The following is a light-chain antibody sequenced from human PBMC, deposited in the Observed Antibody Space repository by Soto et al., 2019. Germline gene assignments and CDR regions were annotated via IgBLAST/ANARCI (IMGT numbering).Light chain of an antibody. J-gene: IGLJ2*01. Sequence: QSVLTQPASVSGSPGQSITISCTGTSSDVGGYNYVSWYQQHPGKAPKLMIYEVTERPSGVPDRFSGSKSGNTASLTVSGLQSEDEANYYCSSYAGNDRLGVFGGGTKLTVL. CDR2: EVT. CDR3: SSYAGNDRLGV. CDR1: SSDVGGYNY. V-gene: IGLV2-8*01.